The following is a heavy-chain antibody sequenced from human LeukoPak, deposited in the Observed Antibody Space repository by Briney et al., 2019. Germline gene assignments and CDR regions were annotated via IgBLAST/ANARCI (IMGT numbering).Heavy chain of an antibody. J-gene: IGHJ4*02. CDR2: IWSDGRQK. CDR1: GFSFKNHG. D-gene: IGHD3-9*01. CDR3: ARDLSYGSLDC. Sequence: GGSLRLSCAASGFSFKNHGFYWVRQAPGKGLEWVAIIWSDGRQKYYADSVKGRFTISRDNSKNTVYLQMNSLRAEDTAMYYCARDLSYGSLDCRGQGTLVTVSS. V-gene: IGHV3-33*07.